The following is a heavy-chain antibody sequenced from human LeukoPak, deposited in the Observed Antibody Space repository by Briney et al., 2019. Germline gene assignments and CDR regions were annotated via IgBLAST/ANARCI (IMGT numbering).Heavy chain of an antibody. CDR2: ITSSSIYI. Sequence: GGSLRLSCAASGFIFSSYSMNWVRQAPGKGLEWVSSITSSSIYIYYADSVKGRFTISRDNAKNSLYLQMNSLRAEDTAVYYCAREYCSGGSCYRIDSWGQGTLVTVSS. V-gene: IGHV3-21*01. D-gene: IGHD2-15*01. CDR3: AREYCSGGSCYRIDS. J-gene: IGHJ4*02. CDR1: GFIFSSYS.